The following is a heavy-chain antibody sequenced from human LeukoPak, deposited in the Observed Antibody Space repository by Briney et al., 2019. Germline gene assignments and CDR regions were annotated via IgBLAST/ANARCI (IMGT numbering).Heavy chain of an antibody. Sequence: GASVTVSCKASGGTFSSYAISWVRQAPGQGLEWMGGIIPIFGTANYAQKFQGRVTITADESTSTAYMELSSLRSEDTTVYYCARSESYGIFDYWGQGTLVTVSS. CDR3: ARSESYGIFDY. CDR2: IIPIFGTA. CDR1: GGTFSSYA. D-gene: IGHD4-17*01. V-gene: IGHV1-69*13. J-gene: IGHJ4*02.